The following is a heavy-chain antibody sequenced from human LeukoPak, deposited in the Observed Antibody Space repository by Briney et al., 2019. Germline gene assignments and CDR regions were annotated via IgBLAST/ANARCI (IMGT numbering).Heavy chain of an antibody. J-gene: IGHJ4*02. CDR3: ARGYDSGSYYRH. CDR2: INHSGST. D-gene: IGHD3-10*01. CDR1: GGSFSGYY. V-gene: IGHV4-34*01. Sequence: SETLSLTCTVYGGSFSGYYWCWIRQPPGKGPEWIGEINHSGSTNYNPSLKSRVTISVDTSKNQFSLKLSSVTAADTALYYCARGYDSGSYYRHWGQGTLVTVSS.